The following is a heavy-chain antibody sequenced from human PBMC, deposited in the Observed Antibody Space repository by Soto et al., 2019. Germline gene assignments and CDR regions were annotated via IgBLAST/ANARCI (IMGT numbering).Heavy chain of an antibody. CDR1: GGTFSSYA. D-gene: IGHD6-25*01. Sequence: PVKVSCKASGGTFSSYAFCWVRRAPGKGLEWMGGIIPLFGIAHYAQKIQGRVTITADEPTSTAYMELSSLRSEDTAVYYCARGGAAAAPRPWGQGTLGTVSS. J-gene: IGHJ4*02. CDR3: ARGGAAAAPRP. V-gene: IGHV1-69*13. CDR2: IIPLFGIA.